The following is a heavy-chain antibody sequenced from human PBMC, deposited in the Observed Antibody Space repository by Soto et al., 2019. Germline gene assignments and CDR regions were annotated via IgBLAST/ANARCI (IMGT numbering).Heavy chain of an antibody. CDR2: ISSSSSYI. D-gene: IGHD4-4*01. V-gene: IGHV3-21*01. J-gene: IGHJ6*02. CDR3: ARAGRDQGYSESPNRGYYYGMDV. CDR1: GFTFSSYS. Sequence: GGSLRLSCAASGFTFSSYSMNWVRQAPGKGLEWVSSISSSSSYIYYADSVKGRFTISRDNAKNSLYLQMNSLRAEDTAVYYCARAGRDQGYSESPNRGYYYGMDVWGQGTTVTVSS.